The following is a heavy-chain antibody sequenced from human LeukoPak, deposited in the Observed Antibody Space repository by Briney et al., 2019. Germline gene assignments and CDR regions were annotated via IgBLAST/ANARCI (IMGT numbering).Heavy chain of an antibody. D-gene: IGHD3-22*01. V-gene: IGHV3-48*03. CDR3: ARDLSDSSKAY. CDR2: ISSSGSTI. Sequence: GGSLRLSCAASGFTFSSYEMNWVRQAPGKGLEWVSYISSSGSTIYYADSVKGRFTISRDNAKNSLYLQMNSLRAEDTAVYYYARDLSDSSKAYWGQGTLVTVSS. J-gene: IGHJ4*02. CDR1: GFTFSSYE.